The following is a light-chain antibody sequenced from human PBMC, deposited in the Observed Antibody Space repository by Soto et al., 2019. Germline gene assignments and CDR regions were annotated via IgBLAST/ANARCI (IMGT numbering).Light chain of an antibody. CDR3: QQNDNLPPT. J-gene: IGKJ2*01. Sequence: DLQMTQSPSSLSASVGDRVTITCQASQDISNYLNWYQQKPGKAPKLLIYDASNSETGVPSRFSGSGSGTDFTFTISSLQPEDIATYYCQQNDNLPPTFGQGTKLEIK. CDR1: QDISNY. CDR2: DAS. V-gene: IGKV1-33*01.